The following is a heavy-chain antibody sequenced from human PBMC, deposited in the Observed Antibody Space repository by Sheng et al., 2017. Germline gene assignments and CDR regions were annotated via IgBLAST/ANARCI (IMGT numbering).Heavy chain of an antibody. Sequence: QLQLQESGPGLVKPSETLSLTCTVSGASFSSSSYYWDWIRQPPGKGLEWIGTIYYSGSTYYNPSLKSRVTISVDTSKNQFSLNLTSVTAADTAMYYCARDGGEWVGQPWTWGQGTLVTVSS. D-gene: IGHD3-16*01. CDR2: IYYSGST. CDR3: ARDGGEWVGQPWT. CDR1: GASFSSSSYY. V-gene: IGHV4-39*07. J-gene: IGHJ4*02.